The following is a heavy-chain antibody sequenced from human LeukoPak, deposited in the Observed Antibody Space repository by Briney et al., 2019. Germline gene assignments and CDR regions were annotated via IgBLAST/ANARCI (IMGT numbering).Heavy chain of an antibody. CDR2: ISGSGGST. CDR3: AKARTYYYGSGIGR. J-gene: IGHJ4*02. D-gene: IGHD3-10*01. CDR1: GFTFSSYA. Sequence: GGSLRLSCAASGFTFSSYAMSWVRQAPGKGLEWVSAISGSGGSTYYADSVKGRFTISRDNSKNTLYLQMNSLRAEDTAVYYCAKARTYYYGSGIGRWGQGTLVTVSS. V-gene: IGHV3-23*01.